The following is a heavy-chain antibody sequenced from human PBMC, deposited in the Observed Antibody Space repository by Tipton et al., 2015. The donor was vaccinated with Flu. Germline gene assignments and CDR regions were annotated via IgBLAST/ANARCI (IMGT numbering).Heavy chain of an antibody. CDR2: FSGDEFGT. Sequence: SLRLSCAASEFTFSRYWMHWVRQVPGQGLVWVSRFSGDEFGTTYADSVKGRFTISRDDAKNALYLQMNSLRAEDTAVYYCARDGKYYYHPADALDFWGQGTTVIVS. V-gene: IGHV3-74*01. CDR3: ARDGKYYYHPADALDF. D-gene: IGHD3-10*01. J-gene: IGHJ3*01. CDR1: EFTFSRYW.